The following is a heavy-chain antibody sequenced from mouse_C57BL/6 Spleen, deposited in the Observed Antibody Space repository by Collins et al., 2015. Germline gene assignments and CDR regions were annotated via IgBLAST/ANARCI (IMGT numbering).Heavy chain of an antibody. Sequence: DVQLQESGPGLVKPSQSLSLTCTVTGYSITSDYAWNWIRQFPGNKLEWMGYISYSGSTSYNPSLKSRISITRDTSKNQFFLQLNSVTTEDTATYYCASRRLRLGWFAYWGQGTLVTVSA. D-gene: IGHD1-2*01. V-gene: IGHV3-2*02. CDR3: ASRRLRLGWFAY. CDR1: GYSITSDYA. J-gene: IGHJ3*01. CDR2: ISYSGST.